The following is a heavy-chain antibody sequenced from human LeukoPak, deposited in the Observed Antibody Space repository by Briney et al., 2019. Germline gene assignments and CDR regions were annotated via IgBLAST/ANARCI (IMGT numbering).Heavy chain of an antibody. D-gene: IGHD2-8*01. CDR3: ARTGDCTNGICYTADFDY. J-gene: IGHJ4*02. CDR1: GFTFSSYW. Sequence: PGGSLRLSCAVSGFTFSSYWMSWVRQAPGKGPEWVANIRQDESEKSYVDSVKGRFTISRDNAKNSLYLQMDSLRAEDTAVYYCARTGDCTNGICYTADFDYWGRGTLVTVSS. V-gene: IGHV3-7*01. CDR2: IRQDESEK.